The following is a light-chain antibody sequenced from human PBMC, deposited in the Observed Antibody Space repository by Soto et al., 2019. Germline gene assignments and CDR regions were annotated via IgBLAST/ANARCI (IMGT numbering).Light chain of an antibody. CDR2: EDH. V-gene: IGLV1-51*02. Sequence: QSVLTQPPSVSAAPGQKVTISCSGSISNIGSFSVSWYQQLPGTAPKFLIYEDHKRPSGIPDRFSGSKSGTSATLGITGLETGDEADYYCGTWDTSLSAVVFGGGTKVTVL. CDR3: GTWDTSLSAVV. J-gene: IGLJ2*01. CDR1: ISNIGSFS.